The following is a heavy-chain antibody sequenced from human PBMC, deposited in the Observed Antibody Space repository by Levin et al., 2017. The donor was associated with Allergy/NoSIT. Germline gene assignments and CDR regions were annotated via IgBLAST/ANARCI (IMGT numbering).Heavy chain of an antibody. CDR2: IYYSGST. CDR3: ARSRRGYSYGYFDY. Sequence: SETLSLTCTVSGGSISSGGYYWSWIRQHPGKGLEWIGYIYYSGSTYYNPSLKSRVTISVDTSKNQFSLKLSSVTAADTAVYYCARSRRGYSYGYFDYWGQGTLVTVSS. J-gene: IGHJ4*02. D-gene: IGHD5-18*01. CDR1: GGSISSGGYY. V-gene: IGHV4-31*03.